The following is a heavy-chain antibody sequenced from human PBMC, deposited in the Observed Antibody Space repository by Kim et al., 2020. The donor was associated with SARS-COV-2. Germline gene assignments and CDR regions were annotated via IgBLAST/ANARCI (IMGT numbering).Heavy chain of an antibody. CDR3: AKDWMTETLLWFGELDNQNFDY. CDR2: ISGSGGST. J-gene: IGHJ4*02. CDR1: GFTFSSYA. V-gene: IGHV3-23*01. Sequence: GGSLRLSCAASGFTFSSYAMSWVRQAPGKGLEWVSAISGSGGSTYYADSVKGRFTISRDNSKNTLYLQMNSLRAEDTAVYYCAKDWMTETLLWFGELDNQNFDYWGQGTLVTVSS. D-gene: IGHD3-10*01.